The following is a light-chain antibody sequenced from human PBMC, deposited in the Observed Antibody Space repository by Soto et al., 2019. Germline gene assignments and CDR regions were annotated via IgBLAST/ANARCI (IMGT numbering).Light chain of an antibody. CDR2: RAS. CDR1: SSNIGSNY. Sequence: QSVLTQPPSASGTPGQRVTISGSGSSSNIGSNYVYWYQQVPGTAPRLLMYRASQRPSGVPDRFSGSKSGTSASLAISGLRSEDEADYYCAAWDDTLKGLVFGGGTKVTVL. J-gene: IGLJ2*01. CDR3: AAWDDTLKGLV. V-gene: IGLV1-47*01.